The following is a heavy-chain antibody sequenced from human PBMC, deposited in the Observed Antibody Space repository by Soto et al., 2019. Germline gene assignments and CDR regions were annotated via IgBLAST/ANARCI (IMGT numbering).Heavy chain of an antibody. CDR3: ARDPSP. J-gene: IGHJ5*02. CDR2: IYHNGSP. Sequence: PSETLSLTCAVSGGSISSGGYSWSWIRQPPGKGLEWIGYIYHNGSPYYNPSLKSRVTISVDRSKNQFSLKLSSVTAADTAVYYCARDPSPWGQGTLVTVSS. CDR1: GGSISSGGYS. V-gene: IGHV4-30-2*01.